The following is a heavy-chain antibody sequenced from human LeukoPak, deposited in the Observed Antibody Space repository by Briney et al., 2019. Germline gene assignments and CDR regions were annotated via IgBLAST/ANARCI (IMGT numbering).Heavy chain of an antibody. CDR1: GFTFDDYA. V-gene: IGHV3-43D*03. CDR2: ITWDGGNT. Sequence: GGSLRLSCAASGFTFDDYAMHWVRQAPGKGLEWVSLITWDGGNTYYADSVKGRFTISRDNSGNSLYLQMNSLRPEDTALYYCAKEPYFDLWGRGTLVTVSS. J-gene: IGHJ2*01. CDR3: AKEPYFDL.